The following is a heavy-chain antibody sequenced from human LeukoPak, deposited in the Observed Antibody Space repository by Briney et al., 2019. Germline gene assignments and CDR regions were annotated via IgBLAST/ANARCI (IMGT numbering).Heavy chain of an antibody. CDR2: IIPIFGTA. CDR3: ARGYGCSSTSCYFWEGRSYYYYGMDV. J-gene: IGHJ6*02. V-gene: IGHV1-69*13. CDR1: GGTFSSYA. D-gene: IGHD2-2*01. Sequence: GASVKVSCKASGGTFSSYAISWVRQAPGQGLEWMGGIIPIFGTANYAQKFQGRVTITADESTSTAYMELSSLRSEDTAVYYCARGYGCSSTSCYFWEGRSYYYYGMDVWGQGTTVTVSS.